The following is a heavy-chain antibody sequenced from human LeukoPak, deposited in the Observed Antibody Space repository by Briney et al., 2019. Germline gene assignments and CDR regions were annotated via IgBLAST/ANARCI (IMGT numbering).Heavy chain of an antibody. CDR1: GYSFTSYW. J-gene: IGHJ4*02. Sequence: GESLKISCKGSGYSFTSYWIGWVRQTPGKGLEWMGIIFPDDSDTRYSPTSQGQVTLSVDKSITTAYLQWSSLKASDAAMYYCARVARYFYGSGSYRPHYFDYWGQGTLVTVSS. V-gene: IGHV5-51*01. CDR3: ARVARYFYGSGSYRPHYFDY. D-gene: IGHD3-10*01. CDR2: IFPDDSDT.